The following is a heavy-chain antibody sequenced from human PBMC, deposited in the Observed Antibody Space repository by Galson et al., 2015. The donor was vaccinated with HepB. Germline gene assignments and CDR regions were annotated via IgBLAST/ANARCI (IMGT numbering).Heavy chain of an antibody. CDR3: ARGVAYCGGDCYSAEDY. CDR1: GFTVSSNY. Sequence: SLRLSCAASGFTVSSNYMSWVRQAPGKGLEWVSVIYSGGITYYADSVKGRFTISRDNSKNTLYLQMNSLRAEDTAVYYCARGVAYCGGDCYSAEDYWGQGTLVTVSS. D-gene: IGHD2-21*02. J-gene: IGHJ4*02. CDR2: IYSGGIT. V-gene: IGHV3-66*01.